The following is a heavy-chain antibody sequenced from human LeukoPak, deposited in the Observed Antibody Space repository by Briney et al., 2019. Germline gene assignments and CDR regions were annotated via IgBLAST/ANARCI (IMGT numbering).Heavy chain of an antibody. CDR2: ISYSGST. J-gene: IGHJ4*02. CDR3: TRQWFGELFSVFDY. V-gene: IGHV4-59*08. D-gene: IGHD3-10*01. CDR1: HFIRSYY. Sequence: SETLSLSCTVSHFIRSYYCRWSRQPPGKGLEWIGYISYSGSTHYNPSLKSRLTISIDTSKNQFSLKLASVTAADTAVYYCTRQWFGELFSVFDYWGQGSLVTVSS.